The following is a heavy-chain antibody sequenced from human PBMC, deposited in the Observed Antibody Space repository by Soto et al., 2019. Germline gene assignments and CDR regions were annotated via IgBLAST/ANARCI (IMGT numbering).Heavy chain of an antibody. Sequence: GGSLRLSCAASGFTFSRYTMNWVRQAPGKGLEWVSAISGSSSYIYYADSVKGRFTISRNNAKKSLYLQLNSLRVEDTAIYYCARDPSGAHPGFDNWGQGTLVTVSS. J-gene: IGHJ4*02. D-gene: IGHD3-3*01. CDR2: ISGSSSYI. CDR1: GFTFSRYT. V-gene: IGHV3-21*01. CDR3: ARDPSGAHPGFDN.